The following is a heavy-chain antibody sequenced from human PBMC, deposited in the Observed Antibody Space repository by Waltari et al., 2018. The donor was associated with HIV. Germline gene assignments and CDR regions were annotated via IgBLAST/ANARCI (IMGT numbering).Heavy chain of an antibody. CDR1: GYTFTSYA. CDR3: AREGGSLLWFGESPAVEYFQH. D-gene: IGHD3-10*01. CDR2: INAGNSNQ. V-gene: IGHV1-3*01. J-gene: IGHJ1*01. Sequence: QVQLVQSGAEVKKPGASVKVSCKASGYTFTSYAMHWVRQAPGHRLEWMGWINAGNSNQKNSQKLQGRVTITRETSGSTAYRELSSLRSEDTAVYYCAREGGSLLWFGESPAVEYFQHWGQGTLVTVSS.